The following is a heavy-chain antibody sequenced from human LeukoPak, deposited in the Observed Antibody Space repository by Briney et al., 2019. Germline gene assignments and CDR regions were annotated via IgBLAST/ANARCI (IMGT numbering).Heavy chain of an antibody. V-gene: IGHV1-2*02. CDR3: ARESEMATILINWFDP. J-gene: IGHJ5*02. D-gene: IGHD5-24*01. CDR2: INPNSGGT. Sequence: GASVKVSCKASGYTFTGYYMHWVRQAPGQGLEWMGWINPNSGGTNYAQKFQGRVTMTRDTSISTAYMELSRLRSDDTAVYYCARESEMATILINWFDPWGQGTLVTVSS. CDR1: GYTFTGYY.